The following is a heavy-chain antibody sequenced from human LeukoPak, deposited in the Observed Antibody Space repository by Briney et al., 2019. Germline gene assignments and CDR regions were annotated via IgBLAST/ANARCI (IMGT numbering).Heavy chain of an antibody. CDR1: GYTFTGYY. V-gene: IGHV1-2*02. CDR2: INPNSGGT. J-gene: IGHJ1*01. CDR3: ARDSGGGYYYGSSGYYAEYFQH. D-gene: IGHD3-22*01. Sequence: ASVKVSCKASGYTFTGYYMHWVRQAPGQGLEWMGWINPNSGGTNYAQKFQGRVTMTRDTSISTAYMELSRLRSDDTAVYYCARDSGGGYYYGSSGYYAEYFQHWGQGTLVTVSS.